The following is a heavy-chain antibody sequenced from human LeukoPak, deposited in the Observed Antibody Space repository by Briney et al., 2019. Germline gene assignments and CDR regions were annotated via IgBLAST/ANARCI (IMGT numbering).Heavy chain of an antibody. CDR2: ISGDGGTI. CDR1: GFTFDDNA. D-gene: IGHD3-10*01. Sequence: GGSLRLSCAASGFTFDDNAMHWVRQAPGKGLEWVSLISGDGGTIHYADSVKGRFTISRDNSKNSLYLQMNSLRTEDTALYYCAKDQFGSGSYSLGGMDVWGQGTTVTVSS. V-gene: IGHV3-43*02. CDR3: AKDQFGSGSYSLGGMDV. J-gene: IGHJ6*02.